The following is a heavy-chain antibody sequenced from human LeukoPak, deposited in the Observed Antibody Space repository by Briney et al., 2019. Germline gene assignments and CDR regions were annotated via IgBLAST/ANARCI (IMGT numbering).Heavy chain of an antibody. J-gene: IGHJ4*02. Sequence: PGGSLRLSCAASGFTFSSYARSWVRQAPGKGLEWVSAISGSGGSTYYADSVKGRFTISSDNSKNTLYLQMNSLRAEDTAVYYCAKGIVVVPAAPFDYWGQGTLVTVSS. D-gene: IGHD2-2*01. CDR3: AKGIVVVPAAPFDY. V-gene: IGHV3-23*01. CDR2: ISGSGGST. CDR1: GFTFSSYA.